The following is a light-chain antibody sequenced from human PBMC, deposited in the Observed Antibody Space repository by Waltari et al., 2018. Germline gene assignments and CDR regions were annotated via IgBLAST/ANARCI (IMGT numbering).Light chain of an antibody. Sequence: ESVLTQSPGTLSLSPGERATLSCRASQSVGNDYLAWYQQKPGQAPRLLIYATSTRATGIADRFSGSGSGTDFTLIISRLEPEDFAVYYCQQYDPSPLYTFGQGTKVEIK. CDR3: QQYDPSPLYT. CDR2: ATS. CDR1: QSVGNDY. J-gene: IGKJ2*01. V-gene: IGKV3-20*01.